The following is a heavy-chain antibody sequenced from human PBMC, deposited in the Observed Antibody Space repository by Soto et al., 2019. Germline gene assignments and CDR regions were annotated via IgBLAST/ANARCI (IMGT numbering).Heavy chain of an antibody. Sequence: SETLSLTCAVSGGPINSGGYSWSWIRQPPGKGLEWIGYIYHSGSTYKNPSLKSRVTISVDTSKNQFSLKLTSVTAADTAVYYCARGGYLNGMDVWGQGTTVTVSS. J-gene: IGHJ6*02. CDR1: GGPINSGGYS. V-gene: IGHV4-30-2*01. CDR2: IYHSGST. D-gene: IGHD6-13*01. CDR3: ARGGYLNGMDV.